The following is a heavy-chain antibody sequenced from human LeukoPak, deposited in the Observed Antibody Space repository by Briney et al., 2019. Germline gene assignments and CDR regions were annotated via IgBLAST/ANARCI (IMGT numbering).Heavy chain of an antibody. D-gene: IGHD5-18*01. V-gene: IGHV3-21*01. CDR3: ASPTRGYSYGPLDY. CDR2: ISSSSSYI. J-gene: IGHJ4*02. Sequence: GGSLRLSCAASGFTFSSYSMNWVRQAPGKGLEWVSSISSSSSYIYYADSVKGRFTISRDNAKNSLYLQMNSLRAEDTAVYYCASPTRGYSYGPLDYWGQGTLVTVSS. CDR1: GFTFSSYS.